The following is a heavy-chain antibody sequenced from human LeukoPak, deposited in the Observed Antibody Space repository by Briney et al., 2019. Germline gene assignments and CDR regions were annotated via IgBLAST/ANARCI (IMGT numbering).Heavy chain of an antibody. CDR3: AREGTGSTSFDF. CDR2: IYHSGST. J-gene: IGHJ4*02. D-gene: IGHD1-7*01. V-gene: IGHV4/OR15-8*01. Sequence: SETLSLTCVVPGGSITTNNWWMWVRQPPGKGLEWIGEIYHSGSTNYNSSLKSRVTMSVDKSQDQFSLRLSSVTAADTAVYYCAREGTGSTSFDFWGQGTLVTVSS. CDR1: GGSITTNNW.